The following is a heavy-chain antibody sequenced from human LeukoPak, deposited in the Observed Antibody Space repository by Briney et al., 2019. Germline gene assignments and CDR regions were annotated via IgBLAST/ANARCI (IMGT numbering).Heavy chain of an antibody. Sequence: HPGGSLRLSCAASGFTFSSYSMNWVRQAPGKGLEWVSYISTTGTTIHYADSVKGRFTISRDNAKKSLYLQMNSLRAEDTAVYYCARKLGSSNWFDPWGQGTLVTVSS. CDR3: ARKLGSSNWFDP. V-gene: IGHV3-48*04. D-gene: IGHD1-26*01. CDR2: ISTTGTTI. CDR1: GFTFSSYS. J-gene: IGHJ5*02.